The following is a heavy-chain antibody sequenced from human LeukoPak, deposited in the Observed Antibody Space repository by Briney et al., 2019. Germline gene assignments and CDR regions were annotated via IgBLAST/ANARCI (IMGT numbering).Heavy chain of an antibody. CDR1: GFTFSSYC. Sequence: PGGSLRLSCAASGFTFSSYCMTWVRQAPWKGLEWVAGISGGGGSTYYADSVKGRFTISRDNSKNTIYLQMNNLRVEDTAVYYCARGHRIRGLITCDYWGQGTLVTVSS. CDR2: ISGGGGST. J-gene: IGHJ4*02. CDR3: ARGHRIRGLITCDY. V-gene: IGHV3-23*01. D-gene: IGHD3-10*01.